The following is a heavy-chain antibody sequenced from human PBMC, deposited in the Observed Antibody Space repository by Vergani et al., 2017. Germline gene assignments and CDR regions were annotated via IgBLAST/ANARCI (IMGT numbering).Heavy chain of an antibody. Sequence: QVQLVQSGAEVKKPGASVKVSCKASGYTFTGYYMHWVRQAPGQGLEWMGGIIPIFGTANYAQKFQGRVTITADESTSTAYMELSSLRSEDTAVYYCARDTRVAFDIWGQGTMVTVSS. CDR2: IIPIFGTA. CDR3: ARDTRVAFDI. CDR1: GYTFTGYY. J-gene: IGHJ3*02. V-gene: IGHV1-69*01.